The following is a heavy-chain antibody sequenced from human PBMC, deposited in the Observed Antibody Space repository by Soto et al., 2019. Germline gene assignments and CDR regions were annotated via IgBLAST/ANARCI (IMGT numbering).Heavy chain of an antibody. V-gene: IGHV3-15*07. D-gene: IGHD3-22*01. CDR1: GFTFSNAW. J-gene: IGHJ4*02. CDR3: TTVGPTYYYDSSGYYYDGDY. CDR2: IKSKTDGGTT. Sequence: GSLRLSCAAPGFTFSNAWMNWVRQAQGKGLEWVGRIKSKTDGGTTDYAAPVKGRFTISRDDSKNTLYLQMNSLKTEDTAVYYCTTVGPTYYYDSSGYYYDGDYWGQGTLVTVSS.